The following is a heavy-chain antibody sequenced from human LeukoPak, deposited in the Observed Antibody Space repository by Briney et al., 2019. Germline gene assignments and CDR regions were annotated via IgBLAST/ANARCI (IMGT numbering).Heavy chain of an antibody. CDR2: INWNGGST. D-gene: IGHD3-22*01. J-gene: IGHJ4*02. V-gene: IGHV3-20*04. CDR3: ARDRDYYDFPPGFFDY. Sequence: GGSLRLSCAASGFTFDDYGMSWVRHAPGKGLEWVSGINWNGGSTGYADSVKGRFTISRDNAKNSLYLQMNSLRAEDTALYYCARDRDYYDFPPGFFDYWGQGTLVTVSS. CDR1: GFTFDDYG.